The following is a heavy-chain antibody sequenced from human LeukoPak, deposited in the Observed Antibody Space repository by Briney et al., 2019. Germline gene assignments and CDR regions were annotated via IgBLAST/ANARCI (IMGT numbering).Heavy chain of an antibody. CDR3: AKVSGSGWHFDH. J-gene: IGHJ4*02. V-gene: IGHV3-48*03. D-gene: IGHD6-19*01. CDR2: ISSSGILI. CDR1: GFTFSNYE. Sequence: PGGSLRLSCAASGFTFSNYEMNWVRKAPGKGLEWVSFISSSGILIYYADSVKGRFTISRDNGKNSLFLQMDSLRVEETAVYYCAKVSGSGWHFDHWGQGTLVTVSS.